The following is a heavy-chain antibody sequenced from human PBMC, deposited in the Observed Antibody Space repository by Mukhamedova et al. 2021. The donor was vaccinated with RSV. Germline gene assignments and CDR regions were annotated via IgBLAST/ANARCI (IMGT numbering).Heavy chain of an antibody. Sequence: GKGLEWIGSVHYDGSTYYNPPLKGRVTISADTSRNQFSLTLTSVTPADTAVYYCARPRDYSSIVDWGQGILVAVSS. CDR3: ARPRDYSSIVD. D-gene: IGHD2-15*01. J-gene: IGHJ4*02. CDR2: VHYDGST. V-gene: IGHV4-39*01.